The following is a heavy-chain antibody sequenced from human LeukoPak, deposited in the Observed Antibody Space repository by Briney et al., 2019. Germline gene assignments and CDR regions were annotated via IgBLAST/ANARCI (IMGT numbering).Heavy chain of an antibody. J-gene: IGHJ4*02. V-gene: IGHV3-23*01. Sequence: PGGSLRLSCAASGFTFSSYAMSWVRRAPGKGLEWVSAISGSGGSTYYADSVKGRFTISRDNSKNTLYLQMNSLRAEDTAVYYCAKQIYSYGSYYFDYWGQGTLVTVSS. D-gene: IGHD5-18*01. CDR2: ISGSGGST. CDR3: AKQIYSYGSYYFDY. CDR1: GFTFSSYA.